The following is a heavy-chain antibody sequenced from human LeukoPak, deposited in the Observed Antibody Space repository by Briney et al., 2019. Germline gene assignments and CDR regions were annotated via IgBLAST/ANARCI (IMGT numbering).Heavy chain of an antibody. J-gene: IGHJ4*02. D-gene: IGHD3-22*01. V-gene: IGHV3-21*01. CDR3: ARERGDYYDSSGYPYYFDY. CDR1: GFTFSSYS. Sequence: KPGGSLRLSCAASGFTFSSYSMNWVRQAPGKGLEWVSSISSSSSYIYYADSVKGRFTISRDNAKNSLYLQMNSLRAEDTAVYYCARERGDYYDSSGYPYYFDYWGQGTLVTVSS. CDR2: ISSSSSYI.